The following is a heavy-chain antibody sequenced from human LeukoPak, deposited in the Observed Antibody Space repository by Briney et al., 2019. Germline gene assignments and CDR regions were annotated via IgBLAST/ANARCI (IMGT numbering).Heavy chain of an antibody. Sequence: GGSLRLSCAASGFTVSSNYMSWVRQAPGKGLEWVSVIYSGGSTYYADSVKGRFTISRDNSKNTLYLQMNSLRAEDTAVYYCAKDRGYSGYDDAFDIWGQGTMVTVSS. J-gene: IGHJ3*02. CDR2: IYSGGST. D-gene: IGHD5-12*01. CDR3: AKDRGYSGYDDAFDI. CDR1: GFTVSSNY. V-gene: IGHV3-53*01.